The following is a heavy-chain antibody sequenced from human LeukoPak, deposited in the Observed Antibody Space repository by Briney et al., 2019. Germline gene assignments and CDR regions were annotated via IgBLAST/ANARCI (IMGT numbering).Heavy chain of an antibody. CDR2: LSGSGGST. J-gene: IGHJ4*02. Sequence: GGSLRLSCAASGFTFSSYAMSWVPDAPGKGLEGVSALSGSGGSTYYADSVKGRCTISRDNSKNTLYLQMNSLRAEDTAVYYCAKGKKWELLPSDYWGQGTLVTVSS. V-gene: IGHV3-23*01. CDR1: GFTFSSYA. D-gene: IGHD1-26*01. CDR3: AKGKKWELLPSDY.